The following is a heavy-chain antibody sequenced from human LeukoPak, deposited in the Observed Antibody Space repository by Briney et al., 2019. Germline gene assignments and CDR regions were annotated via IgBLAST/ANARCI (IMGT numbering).Heavy chain of an antibody. CDR2: ISGSGGAT. CDR1: GFTFSTYA. Sequence: GGSLRLSCAASGFTFSTYAMNWVRQAPGKGLEWVSGISGSGGATYYADSVKGRFTISRDYSKNTLYVQMNSLRAEDTAVYYCAKGGGVIRSAFDYWGQGTPVTVSS. V-gene: IGHV3-23*01. CDR3: AKGGGVIRSAFDY. J-gene: IGHJ4*02. D-gene: IGHD3-10*01.